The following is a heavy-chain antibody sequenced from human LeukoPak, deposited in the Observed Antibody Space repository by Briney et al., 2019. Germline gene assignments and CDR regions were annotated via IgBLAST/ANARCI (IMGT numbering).Heavy chain of an antibody. Sequence: SETLSLTCTVSGGSISSYYWSWIRQPAGKGLEWIGRIYTSGSTNYNPSLKSRVTMSVDTSKNQFSLKLSSVTAADTAVHYCARDCSSTSCYRYYFDYWGQGTLVTVSS. CDR1: GGSISSYY. D-gene: IGHD2-2*01. J-gene: IGHJ4*02. CDR2: IYTSGST. V-gene: IGHV4-4*07. CDR3: ARDCSSTSCYRYYFDY.